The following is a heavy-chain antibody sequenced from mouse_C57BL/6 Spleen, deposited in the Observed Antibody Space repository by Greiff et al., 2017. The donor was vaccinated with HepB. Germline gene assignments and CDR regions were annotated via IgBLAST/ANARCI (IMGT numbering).Heavy chain of an antibody. CDR1: GYTFTSYH. Sequence: QVQLQQSGPELVKPGASVKLSCKASGYTFTSYHINWVKQRPGQGLEWIGWIYPRDGSTKYNEKFKGKATLTVDTSSSTAYMELHSLTSEDSAVYFCARGDYYGSQVPFAYWGQGTLVTVSA. CDR2: IYPRDGST. J-gene: IGHJ3*01. V-gene: IGHV1-85*01. CDR3: ARGDYYGSQVPFAY. D-gene: IGHD1-1*01.